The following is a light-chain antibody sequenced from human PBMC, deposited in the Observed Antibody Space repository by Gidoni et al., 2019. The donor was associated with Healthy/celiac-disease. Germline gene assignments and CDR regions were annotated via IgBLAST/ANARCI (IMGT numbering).Light chain of an antibody. J-gene: IGKJ4*01. V-gene: IGKV1-39*01. CDR1: QSISRF. CDR3: QQSYTTLT. Sequence: DIQMTQSPSSLSASVGDRVTIPCWASQSISRFLNWYQHKPGKAPRLLIHAASSLPSGVPSRFRGSGSGTDFTLTISGLQPEDFATYYCQQSYTTLTFGGGTKVEIK. CDR2: AAS.